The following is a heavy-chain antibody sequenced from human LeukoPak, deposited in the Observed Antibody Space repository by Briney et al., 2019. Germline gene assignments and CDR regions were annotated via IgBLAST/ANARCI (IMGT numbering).Heavy chain of an antibody. Sequence: ASVKVSCKASGYTFTGYYMHWVRQAPGQGLEWMGWINPNSGGTNYAQKFQGRVTMTRDTSISTAYMELSRLRSDDTAVYYCANRDIVMSITTGSAAQYWGQGTLVTVSS. V-gene: IGHV1-2*02. J-gene: IGHJ4*02. D-gene: IGHD3-22*01. CDR3: ANRDIVMSITTGSAAQY. CDR2: INPNSGGT. CDR1: GYTFTGYY.